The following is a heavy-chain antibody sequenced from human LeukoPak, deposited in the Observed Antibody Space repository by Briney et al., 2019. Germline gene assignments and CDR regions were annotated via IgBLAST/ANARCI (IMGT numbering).Heavy chain of an antibody. CDR2: ISSNGGST. CDR1: GFTFSSYA. D-gene: IGHD4-17*01. Sequence: PGRSLRLSCSASGFTFSSYAMHWVRQAPGRGLGYLSAISSNGGSTYYADSVKGRFTISRDNSKNTLYLQMSSLRAEDTAVFYCVNLGGHYAQPLFDYWGQGTLVTVSS. J-gene: IGHJ4*02. CDR3: VNLGGHYAQPLFDY. V-gene: IGHV3-64D*06.